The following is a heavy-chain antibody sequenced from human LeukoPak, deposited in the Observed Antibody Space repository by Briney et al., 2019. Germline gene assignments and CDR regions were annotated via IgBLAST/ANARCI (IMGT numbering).Heavy chain of an antibody. CDR2: ISSSSDHK. Sequence: PGGSLRLSCAASGFTFSSYAMNWVRQAPGKGLEWVSSISSSSDHKYYADSVKGRFTVSRDNAKNSLYLQMNSLRAEDTAVYYCTNGRYYCSICDNDLWGQGTLVTVSS. D-gene: IGHD2-2*01. CDR3: TNGRYYCSICDNDL. J-gene: IGHJ5*02. CDR1: GFTFSSYA. V-gene: IGHV3-21*01.